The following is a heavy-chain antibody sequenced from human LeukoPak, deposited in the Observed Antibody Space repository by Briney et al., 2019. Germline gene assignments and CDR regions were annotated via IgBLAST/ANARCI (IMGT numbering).Heavy chain of an antibody. Sequence: SETLSLTCAVYGGSFSGYYWSWVRQPPGKGLEWIGEINHSGSTNYNPSLKSRVTISVDTSKNQFSLKLSSVTAADTAVYYCARGDSSGWSYWGQGTLVTVSS. D-gene: IGHD6-19*01. CDR2: INHSGST. CDR3: ARGDSSGWSY. V-gene: IGHV4-34*01. CDR1: GGSFSGYY. J-gene: IGHJ4*02.